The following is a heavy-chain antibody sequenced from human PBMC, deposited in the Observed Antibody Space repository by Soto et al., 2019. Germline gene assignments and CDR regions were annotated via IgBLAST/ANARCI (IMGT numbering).Heavy chain of an antibody. CDR3: AKDSPAPKAYRSGWYYPSH. CDR1: GFTFSSYA. V-gene: IGHV3-23*01. CDR2: ISGSGGST. Sequence: EVQLLESGGGLVQPGGSLRLSCAASGFTFSSYAMSWVRQAPGKGLEWVSAISGSGGSTYYADSVKGRFTISRDNSKNPLYLRMSSLRAEDTAVYYCAKDSPAPKAYRSGWYYPSHWGQGTLVIVSS. J-gene: IGHJ4*02. D-gene: IGHD6-19*01.